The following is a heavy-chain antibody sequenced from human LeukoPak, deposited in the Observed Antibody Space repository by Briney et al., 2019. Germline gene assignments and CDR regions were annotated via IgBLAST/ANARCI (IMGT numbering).Heavy chain of an antibody. CDR2: IKQDGSEK. V-gene: IGHV3-7*01. CDR3: ARDVTYYYDSSGPASGLFEY. J-gene: IGHJ4*02. Sequence: GGSLRLSCAASGFTFSSYWMSWVRQAPGKGLERVANIKQDGSEKYYVDSVKGRFTISRDNAKNSLYLQMNSLRAEDTAVYYCARDVTYYYDSSGPASGLFEYWGQGTLVTVSS. CDR1: GFTFSSYW. D-gene: IGHD3-22*01.